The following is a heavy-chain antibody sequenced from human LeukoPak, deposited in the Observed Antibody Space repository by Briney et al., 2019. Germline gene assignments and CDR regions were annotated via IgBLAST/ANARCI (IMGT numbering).Heavy chain of an antibody. Sequence: PGGSLILSCAASGFTFSSFEMSWVRQAPGKGLEWVSYISSSGITIYYAASMKGRFTISRDNAKNSLYLQMNSLRAEDTAVYYCAKSGASPLYHMDVWGRGATVTVSS. V-gene: IGHV3-48*03. CDR3: AKSGASPLYHMDV. J-gene: IGHJ6*03. CDR1: GFTFSSFE. D-gene: IGHD1-26*01. CDR2: ISSSGITI.